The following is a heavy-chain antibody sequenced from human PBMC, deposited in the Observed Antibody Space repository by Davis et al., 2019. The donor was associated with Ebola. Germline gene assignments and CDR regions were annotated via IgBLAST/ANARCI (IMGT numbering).Heavy chain of an antibody. Sequence: PGGSLRLSCSVSGDSITRYYLHWIRQAPGKTLEWIGYVYYGQAIYNPSLKSRVTIFSDTSKNSFSLRLTSVTASDTAIYFCARDNDPYGGRYKYRPPYAFDLWGQGTKVAVSS. CDR1: GDSITRYY. J-gene: IGHJ3*01. CDR2: VYYGQA. V-gene: IGHV4-59*12. D-gene: IGHD4-23*01. CDR3: ARDNDPYGGRYKYRPPYAFDL.